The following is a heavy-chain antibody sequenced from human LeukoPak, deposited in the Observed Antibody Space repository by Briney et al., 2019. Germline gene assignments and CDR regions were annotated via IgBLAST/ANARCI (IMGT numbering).Heavy chain of an antibody. CDR1: GFSFGSYT. CDR2: ITSSSSYI. CDR3: ARSGSSYYLDY. J-gene: IGHJ4*02. Sequence: PGGSLRLSCAASGFSFGSYTMNWVHQAPGKGLEWVSSITSSSSYIYYADSVKGRFTISRDNAKNSLYLQMNSLRAEDTAVYYCARSGSSYYLDYWGQGTLVTVSS. V-gene: IGHV3-21*01.